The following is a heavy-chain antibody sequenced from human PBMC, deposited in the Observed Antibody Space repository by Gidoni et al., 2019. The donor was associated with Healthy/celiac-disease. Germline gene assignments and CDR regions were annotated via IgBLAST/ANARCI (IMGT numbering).Heavy chain of an antibody. CDR2: ISWNSGSI. V-gene: IGHV3-9*01. Sequence: EVQLVESGGGLVQPGRSLRLSCAASGFPFDDYAMPWVRQDPGKGLGWVSGISWNSGSIGYADSVKGRFTIPRDNAKNSLYLQMNSLRAEDTALYYCAKGGWDCSGGSCQTFDYWGQGTLVTVSS. CDR1: GFPFDDYA. D-gene: IGHD2-15*01. J-gene: IGHJ4*02. CDR3: AKGGWDCSGGSCQTFDY.